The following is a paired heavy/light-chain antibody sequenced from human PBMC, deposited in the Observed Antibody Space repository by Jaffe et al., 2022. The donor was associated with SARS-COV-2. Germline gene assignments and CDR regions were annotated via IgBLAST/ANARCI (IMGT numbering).Light chain of an antibody. V-gene: IGLV6-57*01. Sequence: NSMLTQPHSVSESPGKTVTISCTRNSGSFASNDVQWYQQRPDSSPTTVIYENTQRPSGVPDRFSGSIDTSSNSASLTISGLKTEDEADYYCQSYAPTVGWVFGGGTKLTVL. CDR2: ENT. CDR3: QSYAPTVGWV. J-gene: IGLJ3*02. CDR1: SGSFASND.
Heavy chain of an antibody. J-gene: IGHJ6*02. V-gene: IGHV3-9*01. D-gene: IGHD4-17*01. Sequence: EVQVVESGGGLVQPGRSLRLACATSGFTFDDYSMHWVRQVPGKGLEWVASITWNSNTKRYADSVEGRFTISRDNAKNSLYLHMNSLRVEDTAFYYCAKGLRYNYYGVDFWGQGTTVIVS. CDR1: GFTFDDYS. CDR3: AKGLRYNYYGVDF. CDR2: ITWNSNTK.